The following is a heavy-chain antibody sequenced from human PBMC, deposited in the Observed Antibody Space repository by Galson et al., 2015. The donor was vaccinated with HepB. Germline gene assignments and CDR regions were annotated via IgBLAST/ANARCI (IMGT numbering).Heavy chain of an antibody. CDR3: ATDWAPSKRGMRD. Sequence: SLRLSCAASGLTFSYAWITWVRQAPGKGLEWVGRIEGKADGGATDYGAAVKGRFTISGLASNNTVSLQMNGLRTEDTAVYYCATDWAPSKRGMRDWGQGTLVTVSS. CDR2: IEGKADGGAT. CDR1: GLTFSYAW. V-gene: IGHV3-15*04. D-gene: IGHD1-1*01. J-gene: IGHJ4*02.